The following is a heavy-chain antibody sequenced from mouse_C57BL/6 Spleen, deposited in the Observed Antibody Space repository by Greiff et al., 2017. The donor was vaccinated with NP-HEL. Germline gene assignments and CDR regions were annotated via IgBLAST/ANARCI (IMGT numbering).Heavy chain of an antibody. V-gene: IGHV1-80*01. D-gene: IGHD1-1*01. CDR1: GYAFSSYW. CDR3: ARGDYGSRGGYYAMDY. Sequence: QVQLQQSGAELVKPGASVKISCKASGYAFSSYWMNWVKQRPGKGLEWIGQIYPGDGDTNYNGKFKGKATLTADKSSSPAYMQLSSLTSEDSAVYFCARGDYGSRGGYYAMDYWGQGTSVTVSS. CDR2: IYPGDGDT. J-gene: IGHJ4*01.